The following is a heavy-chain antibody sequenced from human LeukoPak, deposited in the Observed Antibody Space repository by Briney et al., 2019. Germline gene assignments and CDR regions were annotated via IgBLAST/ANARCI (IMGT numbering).Heavy chain of an antibody. Sequence: ASVKVSCKASGYTFTSYYMHWVRQAPGQGLEWMGIINPSGGSTSYAQKLQGRVTMTTDTSTSTAYMELRSLRSDDTAVYYCARRYYYGSGTLGAFDIWGQGTMVTVSS. D-gene: IGHD3-10*01. J-gene: IGHJ3*02. CDR2: INPSGGST. V-gene: IGHV1-46*01. CDR1: GYTFTSYY. CDR3: ARRYYYGSGTLGAFDI.